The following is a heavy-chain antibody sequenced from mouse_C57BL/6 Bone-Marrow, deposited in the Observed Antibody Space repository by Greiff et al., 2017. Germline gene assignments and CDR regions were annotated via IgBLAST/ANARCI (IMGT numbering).Heavy chain of an antibody. V-gene: IGHV1-62-2*01. CDR1: GYTFTEYT. Sequence: QVQLQQSGAELVKPGASVKLSCKASGYTFTEYTIHWVKQRSGQGLEWIGWFYPGSGSIKYNEKFKDKATLTADKSSSTVYMELSRLTSEDSAVYFCARHEEGEEGYDYNWYFDVWGTGTTVTVSS. CDR2: FYPGSGSI. J-gene: IGHJ1*03. D-gene: IGHD2-4*01. CDR3: ARHEEGEEGYDYNWYFDV.